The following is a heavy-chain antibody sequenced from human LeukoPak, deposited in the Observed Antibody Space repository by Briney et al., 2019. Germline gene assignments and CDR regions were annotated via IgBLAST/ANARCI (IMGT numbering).Heavy chain of an antibody. CDR2: ISGSGGST. Sequence: GGSLRLSCAASGFTFSSYAMSWVRQAPGKGLEWVSAISGSGGSTYYADSVKGRFTISRDNSKNTLYLQMNSLRAEDTAVYYCAKVGPESIVVVPAAMAGHGYDYYYMDVWGKGTTVTVSS. J-gene: IGHJ6*03. CDR1: GFTFSSYA. V-gene: IGHV3-23*01. D-gene: IGHD2-2*01. CDR3: AKVGPESIVVVPAAMAGHGYDYYYMDV.